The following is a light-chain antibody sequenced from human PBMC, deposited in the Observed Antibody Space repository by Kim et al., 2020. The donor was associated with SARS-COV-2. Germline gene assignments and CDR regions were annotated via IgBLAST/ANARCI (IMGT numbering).Light chain of an antibody. CDR1: QGVSSN. Sequence: SVSPGERAPLPCRASQGVSSNLAWYQQKPGQAPRLLIYGASTRATGIPARFSGSGSGTEFTLTISSLQSEDFAVYYCQQYNNWPFTFGPGTKLEI. CDR3: QQYNNWPFT. CDR2: GAS. V-gene: IGKV3-15*01. J-gene: IGKJ3*01.